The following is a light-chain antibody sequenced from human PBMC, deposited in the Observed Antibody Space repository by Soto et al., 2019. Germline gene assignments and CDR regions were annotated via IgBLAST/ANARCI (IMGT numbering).Light chain of an antibody. CDR2: DVS. V-gene: IGLV2-11*01. CDR1: STNVGSYNF. J-gene: IGLJ2*01. Sequence: QSALTQPRSVSGSPGQSVTISCTGTSTNVGSYNFVSWYQQHPGKAPKFVIYDVSRRPSGVPDRFSGSRSGNTASLTISGLQADDEADYYCCSYAGSYTLIFGGGTKVTVL. CDR3: CSYAGSYTLI.